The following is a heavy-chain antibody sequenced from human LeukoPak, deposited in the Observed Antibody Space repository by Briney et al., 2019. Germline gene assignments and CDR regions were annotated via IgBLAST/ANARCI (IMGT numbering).Heavy chain of an antibody. CDR3: ARSTVTKGSCDY. J-gene: IGHJ4*02. CDR2: ISAYNGNT. D-gene: IGHD4-17*01. V-gene: IGHV1-18*01. CDR1: GYTFTING. Sequence: ASVKVSYKASGYTFTINGISWVRQAPGQGREWMGWISAYNGNTNYAQKLQGRVTMTTDTSTSTAYMELRSLRSDDTAVYYCARSTVTKGSCDYWGQGTLVTVSS.